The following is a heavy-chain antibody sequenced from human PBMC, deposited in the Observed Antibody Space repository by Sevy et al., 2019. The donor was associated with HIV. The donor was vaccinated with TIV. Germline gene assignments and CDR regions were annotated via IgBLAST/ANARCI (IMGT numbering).Heavy chain of an antibody. Sequence: GGSLRLSCAASGFTFSSYSMNWVRQAPGKGLEWVSVIYSGGSTYYADSVKGRFTISRDNSKNTLYLQMNSLRAEDTAVYYCARETSGWYGSFDYWGQGTLVTVSS. V-gene: IGHV3-53*01. CDR1: GFTFSSYS. D-gene: IGHD6-19*01. CDR3: ARETSGWYGSFDY. CDR2: IYSGGST. J-gene: IGHJ4*02.